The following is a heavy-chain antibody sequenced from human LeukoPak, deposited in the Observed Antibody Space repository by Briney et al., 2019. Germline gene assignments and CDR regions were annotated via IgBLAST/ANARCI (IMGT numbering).Heavy chain of an antibody. CDR3: ARVHYYGSGSYYSKSYYYGMDV. J-gene: IGHJ6*02. D-gene: IGHD3-10*01. Sequence: GGSLRLSCAASGFTFSSYAMSWVRQAPGKGLEWVSAISGSGGSTYYADSVKGRFTISRDNSKNTLYLQMNSLRAEDTAVYYCARVHYYGSGSYYSKSYYYGMDVWGQGTTVTVSS. CDR2: ISGSGGST. V-gene: IGHV3-23*01. CDR1: GFTFSSYA.